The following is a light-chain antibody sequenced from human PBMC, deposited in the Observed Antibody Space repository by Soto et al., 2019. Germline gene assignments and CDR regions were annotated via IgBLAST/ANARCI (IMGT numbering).Light chain of an antibody. CDR2: EVT. V-gene: IGLV2-14*01. J-gene: IGLJ1*01. CDR1: NSDIGAYDY. CDR3: ASFARTTTLGA. Sequence: QSVLTQPASVSGSAGQSITISCTGTNSDIGAYDYVSWYQHRPGEAPKLVIFEVTSRPSGVSDRFSGSKSGNTASLTISGLQPEDEAGYYCASFARTTTLGAFGTGTKVTVL.